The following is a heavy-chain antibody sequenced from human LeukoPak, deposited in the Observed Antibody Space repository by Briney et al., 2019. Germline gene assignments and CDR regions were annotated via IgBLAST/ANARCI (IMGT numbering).Heavy chain of an antibody. Sequence: EPGGCLRLSCAASGFTFSSYSMNWVRQAPGKGLEWVSYIISSSSTIYYADSVKGRFTISRDNAKNSLYLQMNSLRAEDTAVYYCARDSPTPDYWGQGTLVTVSS. CDR2: IISSSSTI. J-gene: IGHJ4*02. CDR1: GFTFSSYS. CDR3: ARDSPTPDY. V-gene: IGHV3-48*01.